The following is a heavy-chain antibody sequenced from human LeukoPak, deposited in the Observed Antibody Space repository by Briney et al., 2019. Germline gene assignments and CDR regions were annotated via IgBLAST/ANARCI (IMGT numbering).Heavy chain of an antibody. V-gene: IGHV4-59*08. D-gene: IGHD6-13*01. Sequence: PSETLSLTCTVSGGSISSYYWSWIRHPPGKGLEWLGYIYYSGSTNYNPSLKSRVTISVDTSKNQFSLKLSSVTAADTAVYYCARHRGSIAAAGMVYWGQGTLVTVSS. J-gene: IGHJ4*02. CDR1: GGSISSYY. CDR2: IYYSGST. CDR3: ARHRGSIAAAGMVY.